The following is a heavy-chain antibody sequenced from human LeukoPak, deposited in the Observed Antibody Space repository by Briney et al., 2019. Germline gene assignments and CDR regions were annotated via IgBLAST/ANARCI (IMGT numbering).Heavy chain of an antibody. CDR1: GYTFTGYY. D-gene: IGHD2-2*01. J-gene: IGHJ3*01. CDR3: ARKCSTTWCRDAFDV. CDR2: IDPNSGGS. V-gene: IGHV1-2*02. Sequence: ASVKVSCRASGYTFTGYYMHWVRQAPGQGLEWMGWIDPNSGGSKYTQKFEGRVTMTRDTAITTAFMGLSRLRSDDSAVYYCARKCSTTWCRDAFDVWGQGTVVTVSS.